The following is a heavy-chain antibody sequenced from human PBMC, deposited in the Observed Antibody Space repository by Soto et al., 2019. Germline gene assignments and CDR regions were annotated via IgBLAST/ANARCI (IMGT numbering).Heavy chain of an antibody. J-gene: IGHJ4*02. D-gene: IGHD5-18*01. CDR1: GNSFTTYW. CDR2: IYPGDSDT. CDR3: ARQGYTYGYDY. Sequence: GESLKISCQGSGNSFTTYWIAWVRQMPGKGLEWMGIIYPGDSDTRYSPSFHGQVTISADKSISTAYLQWGSLKASDTAMYYCARQGYTYGYDYWGQGTQVTVSS. V-gene: IGHV5-51*01.